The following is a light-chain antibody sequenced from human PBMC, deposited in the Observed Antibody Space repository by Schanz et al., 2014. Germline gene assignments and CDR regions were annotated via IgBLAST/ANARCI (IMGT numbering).Light chain of an antibody. V-gene: IGKV3-15*01. CDR2: GAS. CDR1: QSVSSN. CDR3: QQYNNWPRLT. J-gene: IGKJ4*01. Sequence: EIVMTQSPATLSVSPGERATLSCRASQSVSSNLAWYQQKPGQAPRLLIYGASTRATGIPARFSGSGSGKXXTLSISSRQSADFVVYYCQQYNNWPRLTFGGGTKVEIK.